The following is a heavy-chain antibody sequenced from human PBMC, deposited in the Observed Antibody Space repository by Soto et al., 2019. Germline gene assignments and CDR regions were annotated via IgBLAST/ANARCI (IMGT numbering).Heavy chain of an antibody. CDR3: ARQPYDSTGYYYGA. D-gene: IGHD3-22*01. Sequence: QLQLQESGPGLVKPSETLSLTCTVSGSSFSSSTYYWGWIRQPPGKGLEWIGSMYSGGNTYYNPSLKSRVTVSVDTSKNHFSLKLTSVTAADTAMYCCARQPYDSTGYYYGAWGQGTLVTVSS. CDR1: GSSFSSSTYY. J-gene: IGHJ5*02. CDR2: MYSGGNT. V-gene: IGHV4-39*01.